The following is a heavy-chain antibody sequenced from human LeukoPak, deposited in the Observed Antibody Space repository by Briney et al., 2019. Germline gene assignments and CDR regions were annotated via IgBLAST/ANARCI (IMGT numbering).Heavy chain of an antibody. Sequence: SETLSLTCTVSGGSISSSSYYWGWIRQPTGKGLEWIGSIYYSGSTYYNPSLKSRVTISVDTSKNQFSLKLSSVTAADTAVYYCARGGATPYFDYWGQGTLVTVSS. J-gene: IGHJ4*02. CDR3: ARGGATPYFDY. CDR2: IYYSGST. D-gene: IGHD1-26*01. CDR1: GGSISSSSYY. V-gene: IGHV4-39*01.